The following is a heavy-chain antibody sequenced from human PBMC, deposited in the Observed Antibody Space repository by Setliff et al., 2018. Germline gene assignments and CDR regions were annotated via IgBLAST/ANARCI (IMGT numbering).Heavy chain of an antibody. CDR1: GDSISTGINY. CDR3: ARSLGSGSYYGSRPFNSDY. V-gene: IGHV4-61*09. CDR2: IDRSGNT. Sequence: SETLSLTCTVSGDSISTGINYWSWIRQPAGKGLEWIGHIDRSGNTNFNPSLKSRVTISGDRSKNQFSLELSSVTAADTAVYYCARSLGSGSYYGSRPFNSDYWGQGILVTVSS. D-gene: IGHD3-10*01. J-gene: IGHJ4*02.